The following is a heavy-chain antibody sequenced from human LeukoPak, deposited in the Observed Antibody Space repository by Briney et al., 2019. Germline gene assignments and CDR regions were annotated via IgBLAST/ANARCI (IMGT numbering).Heavy chain of an antibody. Sequence: PGGSLRLSCAASGFTFSSYDMSWVRQAPGKGLEWVSGVSYSGGSTYYADSVKGRFTISRDNSKNTLFLQMNSLRAEDMAVYYCAKASTSCSSTSCYWGDRFSFVDPWGQGTLVTVSS. CDR3: AKASTSCSSTSCYWGDRFSFVDP. CDR2: VSYSGGST. V-gene: IGHV3-23*01. D-gene: IGHD2-2*01. J-gene: IGHJ5*02. CDR1: GFTFSSYD.